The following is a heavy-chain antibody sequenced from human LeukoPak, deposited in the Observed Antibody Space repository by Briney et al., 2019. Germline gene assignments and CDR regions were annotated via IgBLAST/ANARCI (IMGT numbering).Heavy chain of an antibody. D-gene: IGHD6-6*01. CDR2: ISSSSSYI. CDR3: AREQVAALRTFDY. CDR1: GFTFSSYS. J-gene: IGHJ4*02. V-gene: IGHV3-21*01. Sequence: PGGSLRLSCAASGFTFSSYSMNWVRQAPGKGLEWVSSISSSSSYIYYADSVKGRFTISRDNAKNSLYLQMNSLRAEDTAVYYCAREQVAALRTFDYWGQGTLVTVSS.